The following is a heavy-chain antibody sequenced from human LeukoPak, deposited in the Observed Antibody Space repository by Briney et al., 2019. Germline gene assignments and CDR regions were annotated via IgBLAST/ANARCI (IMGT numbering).Heavy chain of an antibody. V-gene: IGHV3-30*19. Sequence: PGRSLRLSCAASGFTFSSYGMHWVRQAPGKGLEWVAVISYDGSNKYYADSVKGRFTISRDNSKNTLYLQMNSLRAEDTAVYYCARINRGYPVPAALSSFDYWGQGTLVTVSS. CDR3: ARINRGYPVPAALSSFDY. CDR2: ISYDGSNK. J-gene: IGHJ4*02. CDR1: GFTFSSYG. D-gene: IGHD2-2*01.